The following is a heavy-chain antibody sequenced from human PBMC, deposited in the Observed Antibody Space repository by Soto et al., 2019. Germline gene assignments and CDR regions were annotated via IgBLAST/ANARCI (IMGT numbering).Heavy chain of an antibody. CDR1: GGSFSGYY. D-gene: IGHD3-10*01. CDR3: ARGSTMVPTSLGY. J-gene: IGHJ4*02. CDR2: INHSGST. V-gene: IGHV4-34*01. Sequence: SDTLSLTCAVYGGSFSGYYWSWIRQPPGKGLEWIGEINHSGSTNYNPSLKSRVTISVDTSKNQFSLKLSSVTAADTAVYYCARGSTMVPTSLGYWGQGTLVTVSS.